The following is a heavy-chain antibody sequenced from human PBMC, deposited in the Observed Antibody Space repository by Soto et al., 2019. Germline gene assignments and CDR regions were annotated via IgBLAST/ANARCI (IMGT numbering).Heavy chain of an antibody. Sequence: QVQLQESGPGLVKPSQTLSLTCTVSGGSISSGGYYWSWIRQHPGKGLEWIGYIYYSGSTYYNPFLKSRVTISVDTSKNQFSLKLSSVTAADTAVYYCARSYYDSSGYYTYYFDYWGQGTLVTVSS. CDR3: ARSYYDSSGYYTYYFDY. CDR2: IYYSGST. J-gene: IGHJ4*02. D-gene: IGHD3-22*01. V-gene: IGHV4-31*03. CDR1: GGSISSGGYY.